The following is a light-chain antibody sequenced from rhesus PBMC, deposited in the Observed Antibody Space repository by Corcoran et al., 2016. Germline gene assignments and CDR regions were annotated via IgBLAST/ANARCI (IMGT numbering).Light chain of an antibody. J-gene: IGLJ1*01. CDR2: EVS. CDR1: ISDLGGYNS. Sequence: QAALTQSPSVSGSPGQSVTISCTGTISDLGGYNSVSWYQQHPGKAPKLMIYEVSKRPSGVSDRVSGSKSGNTSSLTISGLQSEDESDYYGSSYAISSTYIFGARTRLTVI. CDR3: SSYAISSTYI. V-gene: IGLV2-13*02.